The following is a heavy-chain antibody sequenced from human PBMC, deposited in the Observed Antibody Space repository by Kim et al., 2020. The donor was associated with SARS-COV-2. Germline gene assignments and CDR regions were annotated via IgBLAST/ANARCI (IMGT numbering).Heavy chain of an antibody. CDR3: ARGLGRFEY. J-gene: IGHJ4*02. V-gene: IGHV3-7*01. Sequence: GGYLRLSCTASGFTFSDYSMTWVRQAPGKGLEWVANIKQDGNEKNYVDSVKGRFTISRDNARNSLFLQMNSLRAEDTAVYYCARGLGRFEYWGQGTLVTVSS. D-gene: IGHD2-21*01. CDR1: GFTFSDYS. CDR2: IKQDGNEK.